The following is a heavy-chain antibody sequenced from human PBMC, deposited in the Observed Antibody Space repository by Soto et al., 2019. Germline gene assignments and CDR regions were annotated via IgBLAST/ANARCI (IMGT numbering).Heavy chain of an antibody. CDR2: IYYSGRT. J-gene: IGHJ3*02. Sequence: QLQLQESGPGLVKPSETLSLTCTVSGGSISSSSYYWGWIRQPPGKGLEWIGSIYYSGRTYYNPSLKSRFTISVDTSKNQFSLKLSSVTAADTAVYYCARQKGSDYGGNFDAFDIWGQGTMVTVSS. D-gene: IGHD4-17*01. V-gene: IGHV4-39*01. CDR1: GGSISSSSYY. CDR3: ARQKGSDYGGNFDAFDI.